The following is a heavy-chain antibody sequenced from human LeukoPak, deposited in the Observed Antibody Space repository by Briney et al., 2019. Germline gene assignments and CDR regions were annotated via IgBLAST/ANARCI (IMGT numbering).Heavy chain of an antibody. CDR3: ARDRGYSFGHPFDY. J-gene: IGHJ4*02. V-gene: IGHV3-33*08. CDR1: GFTFSSYA. Sequence: GGSLRLSCAASGFTFSSYAMNWVRQAPGKGLEWVTLIWNDGSNKYYADSVKGRFTISRDNSKNTLYLEMDSLRAGDTAVYYCARDRGYSFGHPFDYWGQGTLVTVSS. D-gene: IGHD5-18*01. CDR2: IWNDGSNK.